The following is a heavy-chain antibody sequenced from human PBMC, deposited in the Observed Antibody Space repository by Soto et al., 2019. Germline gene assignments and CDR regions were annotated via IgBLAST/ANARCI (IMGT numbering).Heavy chain of an antibody. D-gene: IGHD2-15*01. CDR2: IRSKAYGGTT. V-gene: IGHV3-49*03. CDR3: TRVGLLLSYYYYYMDV. J-gene: IGHJ6*03. CDR1: GFTFGDYA. Sequence: GGSLRLSCTASGFTFGDYAMSWFRQAPGKGLEWVGFIRSKAYGGTTEYAASVKGGFTISRDDSKSIAYLQMNSLKTEDTAVYYCTRVGLLLSYYYYYMDVWGKGTTVTVSS.